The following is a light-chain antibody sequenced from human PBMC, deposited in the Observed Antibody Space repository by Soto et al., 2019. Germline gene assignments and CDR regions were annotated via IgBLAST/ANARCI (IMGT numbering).Light chain of an antibody. CDR2: GAS. CDR3: QQLNTYPIT. V-gene: IGKV1-9*01. Sequence: DNTLTHSPSFLSASLEDRTPIXSRASQGISSFLAWYQQKPPKAPELLIYGASTLQSGVPSRFSGSGSGTEFTLTISSLQPEDFATYYCQQLNTYPITFAQGTRLENK. CDR1: QGISSF. J-gene: IGKJ5*01.